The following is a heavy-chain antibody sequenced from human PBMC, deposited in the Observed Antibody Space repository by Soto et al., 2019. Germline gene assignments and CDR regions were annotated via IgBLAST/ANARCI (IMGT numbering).Heavy chain of an antibody. Sequence: ASVKVSCKASGYTFTSYGISWVRQAPGQGLEWMGWISAYNGNTNHAQKLQGRVTMTTDTSTSTAYMELRSLRSDDTAVYYCARDHFGELFAYYGMDVWGQGTTVTVSS. CDR2: ISAYNGNT. CDR1: GYTFTSYG. J-gene: IGHJ6*02. CDR3: ARDHFGELFAYYGMDV. D-gene: IGHD3-10*01. V-gene: IGHV1-18*01.